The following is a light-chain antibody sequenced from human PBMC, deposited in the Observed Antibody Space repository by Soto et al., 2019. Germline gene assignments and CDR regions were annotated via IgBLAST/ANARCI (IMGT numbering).Light chain of an antibody. CDR1: QGVGGT. CDR2: GAS. V-gene: IGKV3-15*01. J-gene: IGKJ4*01. CDR3: QRYNNWPLN. Sequence: EIVMTQSPATVSVSPGERVTLSCRASQGVGGTLAWYQHKPGQTPRLLIYGASTRATGIPARFSGSGSGTEFTLTIDSLQSEDFAVYYCQRYNNWPLNFGGGTKVDIK.